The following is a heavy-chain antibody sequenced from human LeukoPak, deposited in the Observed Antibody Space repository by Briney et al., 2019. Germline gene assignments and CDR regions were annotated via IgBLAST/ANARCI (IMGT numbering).Heavy chain of an antibody. D-gene: IGHD6-19*01. J-gene: IGHJ4*02. Sequence: SETLSLTCTVSGGSISSSSYYWGWIRQPPRKGLEWVGSIYYGGSTYYNPSLKSRGTISVDTSKNQFSLKLSSLPAADKAVYYCASSSGWYGYWGQGTLVAVSS. V-gene: IGHV4-39*01. CDR3: ASSSGWYGY. CDR1: GGSISSSSYY. CDR2: IYYGGST.